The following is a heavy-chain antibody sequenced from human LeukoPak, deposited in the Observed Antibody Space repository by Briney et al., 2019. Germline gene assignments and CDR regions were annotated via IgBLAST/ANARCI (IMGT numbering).Heavy chain of an antibody. CDR3: ARGSFHHITIFGVVTFPAY. J-gene: IGHJ4*02. D-gene: IGHD3-3*01. V-gene: IGHV3-64*01. CDR1: GFTFSSYW. CDR2: ISSNGVST. Sequence: QTGGSLRLSCAASGFTFSSYWMHSVRQAPGKGLEYVAAISSNGVSTYYANSVKGRFTISRDNSKNTLYLQMGSLRAEDMAVYYCARGSFHHITIFGVVTFPAYWGQGTLVTVSS.